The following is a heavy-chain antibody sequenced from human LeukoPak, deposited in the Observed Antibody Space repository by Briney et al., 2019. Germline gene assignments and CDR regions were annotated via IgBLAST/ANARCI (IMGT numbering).Heavy chain of an antibody. Sequence: GGSLRLSCAASGFTFSSYGMSWVRQAPGKGLEWVANIKRDGSGKYYVDSVKGRFTISRDNAKNSLYLQMDSLRAEDTAVYYCARSRSAGYWGQGTLVTVSS. V-gene: IGHV3-7*01. CDR1: GFTFSSYG. CDR3: ARSRSAGY. J-gene: IGHJ4*02. CDR2: IKRDGSGK.